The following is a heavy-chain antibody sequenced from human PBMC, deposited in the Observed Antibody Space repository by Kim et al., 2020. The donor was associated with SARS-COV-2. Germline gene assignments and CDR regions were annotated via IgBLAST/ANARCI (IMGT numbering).Heavy chain of an antibody. CDR2: ISSSSSYT. Sequence: GGSLRLSCAASGFTFSDYYMSWIRQAPGKGLEWVSYISSSSSYTNYADSVKGRFTISRDNAKNSLYLQMKSLRAEDTAVYYCARGSPWRYSYGYDYWGQGTLVTVSS. CDR3: ARGSPWRYSYGYDY. CDR1: GFTFSDYY. V-gene: IGHV3-11*06. J-gene: IGHJ4*02. D-gene: IGHD5-18*01.